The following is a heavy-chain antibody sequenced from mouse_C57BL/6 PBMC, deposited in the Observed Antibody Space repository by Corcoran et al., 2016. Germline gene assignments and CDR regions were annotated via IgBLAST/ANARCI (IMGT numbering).Heavy chain of an antibody. V-gene: IGHV1-66*01. Sequence: QVQLQQSGPELVKPGASVKISSKASGYSFTSYYIHWVKQRPGQGLEWIGWIYPGSGNTKYNEKFKGKATLTADTSSSTAYMQLSSLTSEDSAVYYCARSNGTGYFDVWGTGTTVTVSS. J-gene: IGHJ1*03. D-gene: IGHD4-1*01. CDR2: IYPGSGNT. CDR1: GYSFTSYY. CDR3: ARSNGTGYFDV.